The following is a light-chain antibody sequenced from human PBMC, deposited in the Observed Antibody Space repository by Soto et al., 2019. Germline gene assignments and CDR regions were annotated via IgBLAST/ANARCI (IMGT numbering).Light chain of an antibody. CDR2: GAS. Sequence: ENVLTQSPGSVSLSPGERVTLSCRASQSVSSAFFAWYQQTPGQPPRLLISGASNRATGIPDRFSGSGSGTDFTLTISRLEPEDFAVYYCQQYDSSVTFGQGTKVEIK. CDR1: QSVSSAF. V-gene: IGKV3-20*01. J-gene: IGKJ1*01. CDR3: QQYDSSVT.